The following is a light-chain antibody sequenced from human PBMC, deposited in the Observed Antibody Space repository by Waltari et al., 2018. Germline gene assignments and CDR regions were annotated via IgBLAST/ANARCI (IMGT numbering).Light chain of an antibody. Sequence: DIQMTQSPSSLSAPVGDRVTITCRASQSISSYLNWYQQKPGKAPKLLIYAASSLQSGVPSRFSGSGSGTDFTLTISSLQPEDFATYYCQQNYRTPYTFGQGTKLEIK. J-gene: IGKJ2*01. V-gene: IGKV1-39*01. CDR1: QSISSY. CDR2: AAS. CDR3: QQNYRTPYT.